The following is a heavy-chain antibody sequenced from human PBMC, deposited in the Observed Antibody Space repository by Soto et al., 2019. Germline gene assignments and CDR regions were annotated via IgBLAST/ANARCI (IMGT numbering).Heavy chain of an antibody. CDR2: INHSGST. CDR3: ARGTRRYPFTSYYYYGMDV. CDR1: GGSFSGYY. V-gene: IGHV4-34*01. Sequence: QVQLQQWGAGLLKPSETLSLTCAVYGGSFSGYYWSWIRQPPGKGLEWIGEINHSGSTNYNPSLKSRVTISVDTSKNQFSLKLSSVTAADMAVYYCARGTRRYPFTSYYYYGMDVWGQGTTVTVSS. D-gene: IGHD3-9*01. J-gene: IGHJ6*02.